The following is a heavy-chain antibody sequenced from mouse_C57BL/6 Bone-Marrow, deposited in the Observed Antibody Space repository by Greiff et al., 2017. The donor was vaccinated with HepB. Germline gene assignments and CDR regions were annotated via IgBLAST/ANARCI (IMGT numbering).Heavy chain of an antibody. CDR1: GYSFTGYF. CDR3: ARLYYYGSSYLLWYFDV. D-gene: IGHD1-1*01. J-gene: IGHJ1*03. Sequence: EVKLMESGPELVKPGDSVKISCKASGYSFTGYFMNWVMQSHGKSLEWIGRINPYNGDTFYNQKFKGKATLTVDKSSSTAHMELRSLTSEDSAVYYCARLYYYGSSYLLWYFDVWGTGTTVTVSS. V-gene: IGHV1-20*01. CDR2: INPYNGDT.